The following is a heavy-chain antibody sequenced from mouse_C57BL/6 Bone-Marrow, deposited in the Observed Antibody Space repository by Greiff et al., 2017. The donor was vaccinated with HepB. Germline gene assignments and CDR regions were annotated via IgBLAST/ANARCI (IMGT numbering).Heavy chain of an antibody. CDR3: TRGTTVVALDY. CDR1: GFTFSNYW. CDR2: IRLKSDNYAT. Sequence: EVQVVESGGGLVQPGGSMKLSCVASGFTFSNYWMNWVRQSPEKGLEWVAQIRLKSDNYATHYAESVKGRFTISRDDSKSSVYLQMNNLRAEDTGIYYCTRGTTVVALDYWGQGTTLTVSS. J-gene: IGHJ2*01. D-gene: IGHD1-1*01. V-gene: IGHV6-3*01.